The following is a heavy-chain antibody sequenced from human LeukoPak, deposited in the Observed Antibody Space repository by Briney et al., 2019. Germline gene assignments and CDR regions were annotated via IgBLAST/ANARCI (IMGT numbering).Heavy chain of an antibody. D-gene: IGHD2-21*02. V-gene: IGHV4-59*01. CDR3: ARGRGDPFFDY. CDR2: IYYSGST. Sequence: PSETLSLTCTVSGGSISSYYWSWIRQPPGKGLEWIGYIYYSGSTNYNPSLKSRVTISVDTSKNQFSLKLSSVTAADTAVYYCARGRGDPFFDYWGQGTLVTVSS. J-gene: IGHJ4*02. CDR1: GGSISSYY.